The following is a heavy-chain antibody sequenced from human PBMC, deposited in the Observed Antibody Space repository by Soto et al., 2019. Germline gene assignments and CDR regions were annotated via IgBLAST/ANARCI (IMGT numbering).Heavy chain of an antibody. CDR3: ARDGIYDFWSGYYTVYYFGY. Sequence: GGSLRLSCAASGFTFSSYGMHWVRQAPGKGLEWVAVIWYDGSNKYYADSVKGRFTISRDNSKNTLYLQMNSLRAEDTAVYYCARDGIYDFWSGYYTVYYFGYWGQGTLVTVSS. V-gene: IGHV3-33*01. D-gene: IGHD3-3*01. CDR1: GFTFSSYG. J-gene: IGHJ4*02. CDR2: IWYDGSNK.